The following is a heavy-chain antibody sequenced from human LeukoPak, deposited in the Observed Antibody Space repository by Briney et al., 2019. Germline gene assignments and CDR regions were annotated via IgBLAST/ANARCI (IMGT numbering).Heavy chain of an antibody. CDR1: GFTFSSYP. Sequence: GGSLRLSCAASGFTFSSYPMIWVRQAPGKGLEWVSGISGSGGSTYSADSVKGRFTISRDNSKNTVYLQMNSLRAEDTAVYYCAKDRAGSSGYPPDAFDIWGQGTMVTVSS. V-gene: IGHV3-23*01. CDR3: AKDRAGSSGYPPDAFDI. CDR2: ISGSGGST. D-gene: IGHD3-22*01. J-gene: IGHJ3*02.